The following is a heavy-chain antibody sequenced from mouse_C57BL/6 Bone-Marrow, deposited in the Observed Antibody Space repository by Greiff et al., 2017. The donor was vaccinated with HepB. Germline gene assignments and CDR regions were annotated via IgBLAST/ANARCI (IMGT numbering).Heavy chain of an antibody. Sequence: QVQLQQPGAELVRPGTSVKLSCKASGYTFTSYWMHWVKQRPGQGLEWIGVIDPSDSYTNYNQKFKGKATLTVDTSSSTANMQLSSLTAEDSAVYYCAIDYRGNWGQCTTLTVSS. CDR3: AIDYRGN. V-gene: IGHV1-59*01. D-gene: IGHD2-4*01. CDR2: IDPSDSYT. CDR1: GYTFTSYW. J-gene: IGHJ2*01.